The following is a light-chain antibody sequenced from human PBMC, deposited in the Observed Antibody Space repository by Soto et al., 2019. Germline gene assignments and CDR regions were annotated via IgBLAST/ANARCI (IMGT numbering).Light chain of an antibody. CDR1: QSVTSSY. V-gene: IGKV3-20*01. Sequence: EIVLTQSPGTLSLYPGESATLSCRASQSVTSSYIAWYQQKPGQAPRLLIYRASTRATGIPDRFSGSGSGTDFTLIIRRLEPEDFAVYHCQQYGSSPWTFGQGTKVEIK. CDR3: QQYGSSPWT. J-gene: IGKJ1*01. CDR2: RAS.